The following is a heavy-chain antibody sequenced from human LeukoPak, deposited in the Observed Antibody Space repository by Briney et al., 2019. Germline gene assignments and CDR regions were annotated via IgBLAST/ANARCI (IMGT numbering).Heavy chain of an antibody. CDR2: IYYSGST. CDR3: TRVSVHGYSDY. Sequence: SETLSLTCTVSAGSTSGFYWSWIRQPPGKGLEWIGYIYYSGSTKYNPSLKSRVTISVDTSKNQFSLKLSSVTAADTAVYYCTRVSVHGYSDYWGQGTLVTVSS. V-gene: IGHV4-59*01. D-gene: IGHD4-17*01. J-gene: IGHJ4*02. CDR1: AGSTSGFY.